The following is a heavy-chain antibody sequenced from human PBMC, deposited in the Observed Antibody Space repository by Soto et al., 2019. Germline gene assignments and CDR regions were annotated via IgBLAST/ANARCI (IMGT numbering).Heavy chain of an antibody. CDR2: INPSGGST. CDR3: ARDYGRTSITRIVVVRQPLPGY. J-gene: IGHJ4*02. Sequence: QVQLVQSGAEVKKPGASVKVSCKASGYTFTSYYMHWVRQAPGQGLEWMGIINPSGGSTSYAQKYQGRVTMTRDPSTSTVGMELSSLRAEDTAVYYCARDYGRTSITRIVVVRQPLPGYWGQGTLVTVSS. CDR1: GYTFTSYY. V-gene: IGHV1-46*01. D-gene: IGHD3-22*01.